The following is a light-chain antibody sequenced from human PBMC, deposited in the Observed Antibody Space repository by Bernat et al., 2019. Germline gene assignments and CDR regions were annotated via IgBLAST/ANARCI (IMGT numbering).Light chain of an antibody. CDR1: QSVGNY. CDR3: QQRDTWPIT. Sequence: DIVLTQSPASLSLSPGDRVTLSCRASQSVGNYLAWYQQKPGQSPRLLIYDASTRATGIPARFSGSGSGADLSLTISSLAPEDVAVYYCQQRDTWPITFGQGTRVE. V-gene: IGKV3-11*01. CDR2: DAS. J-gene: IGKJ5*01.